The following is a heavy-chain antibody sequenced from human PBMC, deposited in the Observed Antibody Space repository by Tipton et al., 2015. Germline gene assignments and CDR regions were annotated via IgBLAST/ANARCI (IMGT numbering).Heavy chain of an antibody. CDR3: AREDDSSPAY. Sequence: SLRLSCAASGFTFSSYWMHWVRQAPGKGLEWVAVIWYDGGNKYYADSVKGRFTISRDNSKNTLYLQMNSLRAEDTAVYYCAREDDSSPAYWGQGTLVTVSS. CDR1: GFTFSSYW. D-gene: IGHD3-22*01. V-gene: IGHV3-33*08. J-gene: IGHJ4*02. CDR2: IWYDGGNK.